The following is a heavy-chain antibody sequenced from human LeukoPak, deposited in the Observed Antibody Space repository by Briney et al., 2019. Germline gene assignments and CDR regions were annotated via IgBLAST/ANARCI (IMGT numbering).Heavy chain of an antibody. D-gene: IGHD6-13*01. V-gene: IGHV4-39*01. CDR1: GXSISSSSYY. Sequence: PSETLSLTCTVSGXSISSSSYYWGWIRQPPGRGLEWIGTIYYGGSTYYNPSLKSRVTISVDTSKNQCSLKLSSVTAADTAVYYCARQSPNTYTSSWYNWFDPWGQGTLVTVSS. CDR2: IYYGGST. CDR3: ARQSPNTYTSSWYNWFDP. J-gene: IGHJ5*02.